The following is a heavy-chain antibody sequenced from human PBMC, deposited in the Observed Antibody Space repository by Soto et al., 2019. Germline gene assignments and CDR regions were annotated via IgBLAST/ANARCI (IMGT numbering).Heavy chain of an antibody. D-gene: IGHD2-2*01. CDR2: IIPIFDTT. V-gene: IGHV1-69*12. CDR3: ARHDCISSSCYYYYYYAMDV. Sequence: QVQLVQSGAEVKKPGSSVKVSCKTSGGTFSSYAISWVRQAPGQGLEWMGGIIPIFDTTNYAQKFQGRVTMTADESTSTAYMELSSVRSEDTGVYYGARHDCISSSCYYYYYYAMDVWGQGTMVTVSS. CDR1: GGTFSSYA. J-gene: IGHJ6*02.